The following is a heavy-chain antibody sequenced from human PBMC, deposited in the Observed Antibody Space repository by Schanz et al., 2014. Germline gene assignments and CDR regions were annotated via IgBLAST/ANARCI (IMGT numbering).Heavy chain of an antibody. Sequence: VQLVESGGGVVQPGTSLRLSCAASGFTVNTNYMTWVRQAPGKGLECVSILYIRSTYYADSVKGRFTISRDNSKNMVFLQMNSLRVEDTAIYYCARDEGKDGYNLAFDVWGQGTLVTVSS. CDR3: ARDEGKDGYNLAFDV. J-gene: IGHJ3*01. CDR2: LYIRST. V-gene: IGHV3-66*01. D-gene: IGHD5-12*01. CDR1: GFTVNTNY.